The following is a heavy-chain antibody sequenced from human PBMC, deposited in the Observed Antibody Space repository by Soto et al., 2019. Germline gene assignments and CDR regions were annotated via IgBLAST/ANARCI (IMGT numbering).Heavy chain of an antibody. V-gene: IGHV3-48*04. Sequence: EVQLVESGGALVQPGGSLRLSCAASGFTFSTYSMNWVRQAPGKGLEWVSYISTSSATIYYADSVKGRFTISRDNAKNSLYLQMNSLSVENTAVYFCGRDPAMRFGDLDAFDIWGQGTMVTVSS. J-gene: IGHJ3*02. CDR3: GRDPAMRFGDLDAFDI. D-gene: IGHD3-10*01. CDR2: ISTSSATI. CDR1: GFTFSTYS.